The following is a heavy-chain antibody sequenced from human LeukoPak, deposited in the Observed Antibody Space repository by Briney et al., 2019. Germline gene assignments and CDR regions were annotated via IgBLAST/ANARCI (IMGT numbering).Heavy chain of an antibody. D-gene: IGHD3-10*02. CDR2: ISTSSSL. CDR3: AELGITMIGGV. V-gene: IGHV3-21*01. Sequence: GGSLRLSCAGSGFTFSRNSMNWVRQAPGKGLEWASSISTSSSLYYADSVKGRFTISRDNAKNSLYLQMNSLRAEDTAVYYCAELGITMIGGVWGKGTTVTISS. CDR1: GFTFSRNS. J-gene: IGHJ6*04.